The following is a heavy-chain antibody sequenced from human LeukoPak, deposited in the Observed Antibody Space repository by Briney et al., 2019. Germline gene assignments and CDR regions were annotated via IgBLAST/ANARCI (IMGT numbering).Heavy chain of an antibody. J-gene: IGHJ5*02. V-gene: IGHV4-61*01. Sequence: PSETLSLTCTVSGGSISSSSYYWSWIRQPPGKGLEWIGYIYYSGSTNYNPSLKSRVTISVDTSKNQFSLKLSSVTAADTAVYYCARVPDLKWLYNWFDPWGQGTLVTVSS. CDR2: IYYSGST. CDR1: GGSISSSSYY. D-gene: IGHD2-15*01. CDR3: ARVPDLKWLYNWFDP.